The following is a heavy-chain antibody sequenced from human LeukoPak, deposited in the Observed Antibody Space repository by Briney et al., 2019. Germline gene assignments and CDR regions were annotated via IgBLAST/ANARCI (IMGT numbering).Heavy chain of an antibody. V-gene: IGHV4-59*01. J-gene: IGHJ4*02. Sequence: SETLSLTCTVSGGSISSYYWSWIRQPPGKGLEWIGYIYYSGSTNYNPSLKSRVTISVDTSKNQFSLKLSSVTAADTAVYYCARGTAMVTGIDYWGQETLVTVSS. D-gene: IGHD5-18*01. CDR2: IYYSGST. CDR1: GGSISSYY. CDR3: ARGTAMVTGIDY.